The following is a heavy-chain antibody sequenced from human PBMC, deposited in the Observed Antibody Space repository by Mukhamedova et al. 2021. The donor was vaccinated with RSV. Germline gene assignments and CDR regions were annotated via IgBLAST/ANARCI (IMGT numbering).Heavy chain of an antibody. Sequence: SSYAMHWVRQAPGKGLEWMAVISYDGSNKYYADSVKGRFTISRDNSKNTLYLQMNSLRAEDTAVYYCARAGTIFGVVTTYMDVWG. CDR3: ARAGTIFGVVTTYMDV. D-gene: IGHD3-3*01. CDR1: SSYA. CDR2: ISYDGSNK. J-gene: IGHJ6*03. V-gene: IGHV3-30-3*01.